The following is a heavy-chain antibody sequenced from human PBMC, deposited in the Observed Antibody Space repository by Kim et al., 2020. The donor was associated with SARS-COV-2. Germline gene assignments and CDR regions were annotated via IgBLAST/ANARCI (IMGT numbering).Heavy chain of an antibody. Sequence: SQTLSLTCTISGDSVSRNSGTWNWIRQSPSRGLEWLGRTYYRSEWYYDYAPSVSARISISPDTSKNQFTLELKSVTPEDTAVYYCVRQRGGGASYSGYDVWGQGTTATVSS. CDR3: VRQRGGGASYSGYDV. CDR1: GDSVSRNSGT. V-gene: IGHV6-1*01. D-gene: IGHD1-26*01. J-gene: IGHJ6*02. CDR2: TYYRSEWYY.